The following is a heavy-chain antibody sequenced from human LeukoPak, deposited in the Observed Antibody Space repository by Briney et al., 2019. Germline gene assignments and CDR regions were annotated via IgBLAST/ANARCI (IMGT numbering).Heavy chain of an antibody. CDR1: GFTFSRYE. J-gene: IGHJ4*02. D-gene: IGHD5-12*01. CDR3: AKGWATSDY. V-gene: IGHV3-48*03. CDR2: ISSSGSTI. Sequence: GGALRLSCAASGFTFSRYEMNWVRQAPGKGLEWVSYISSSGSTIYYADSVKGRFTISRDNSKNTLYLQMNSLRAEDTAVYYCAKGWATSDYWGQGTLVTVSS.